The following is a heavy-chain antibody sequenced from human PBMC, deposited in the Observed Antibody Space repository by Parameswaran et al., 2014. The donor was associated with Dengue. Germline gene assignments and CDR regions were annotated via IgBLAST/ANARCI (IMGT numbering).Heavy chain of an antibody. D-gene: IGHD2-2*01. Sequence: VRQAPGKGLEWVAVISYDGSNKYYADSVKGRFTISRDNSKNTLFLQMNSLRAEDTAVYYCARRGYCSSTSCSHGTFDIWGQGTMVTVSS. J-gene: IGHJ3*02. CDR3: ARRGYCSSTSCSHGTFDI. CDR2: ISYDGSNK. V-gene: IGHV3-33*05.